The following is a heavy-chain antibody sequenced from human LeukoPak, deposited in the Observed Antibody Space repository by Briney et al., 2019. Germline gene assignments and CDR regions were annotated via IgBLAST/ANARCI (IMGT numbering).Heavy chain of an antibody. J-gene: IGHJ3*02. CDR2: ISSSSSDI. CDR3: AREGYGSHAFDI. D-gene: IGHD3-10*01. V-gene: IGHV3-48*02. Sequence: PGGSLRLSCAASGFTFSRYTVYWVRQAPGKGLEWVSYISSSSSDINYADSVKGRFTISRDNAKNSLYLQMNSLRDEDTAVYYCAREGYGSHAFDIWGQGTMVTVSS. CDR1: GFTFSRYT.